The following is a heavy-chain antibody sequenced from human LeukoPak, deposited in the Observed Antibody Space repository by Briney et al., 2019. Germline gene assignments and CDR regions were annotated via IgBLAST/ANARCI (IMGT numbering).Heavy chain of an antibody. V-gene: IGHV4-4*07. Sequence: SETLSLTCTVPGGSISSYYWSWIRQPAGKGLEWIGRIYSSGSTNYNPSLKSRVTMSVDTSKNQFSLKLSSVTAADTAVYYCARGQYHLLYWYFDLWGRGTLVTVSS. CDR1: GGSISSYY. CDR3: ARGQYHLLYWYFDL. CDR2: IYSSGST. D-gene: IGHD2-2*01. J-gene: IGHJ2*01.